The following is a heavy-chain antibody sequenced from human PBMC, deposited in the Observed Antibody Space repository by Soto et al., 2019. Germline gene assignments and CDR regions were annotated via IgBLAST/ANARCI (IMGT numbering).Heavy chain of an antibody. CDR1: GYTFTGYY. CDR3: ARDRSGGSRSSNYYYYYMDV. D-gene: IGHD1-26*01. CDR2: INPNSGGT. Sequence: GASVKVSCKASGYTFTGYYMHLVRQAPGQGLEWMGWINPNSGGTNYAQKFQGWVTMTRDTSISTAYMELSRLRSDDTAVYYCARDRSGGSRSSNYYYYYMDVWGKGTTVTVS. V-gene: IGHV1-2*04. J-gene: IGHJ6*03.